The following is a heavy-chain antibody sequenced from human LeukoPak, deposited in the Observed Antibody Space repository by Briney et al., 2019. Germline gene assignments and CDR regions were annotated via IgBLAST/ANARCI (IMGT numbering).Heavy chain of an antibody. CDR1: GYTFTSYY. V-gene: IGHV1-46*01. D-gene: IGHD3-3*01. Sequence: ASVKVSCKASGYTFTSYYMHWVRQAPGQGLEWMGIINPSGGSTSNAQKFQGRVTMTRDTSTSTVYMELSSLRSEDTVVYYCARGITIFGVVSNSYFQHWGQGTLVTVSS. J-gene: IGHJ1*01. CDR3: ARGITIFGVVSNSYFQH. CDR2: INPSGGST.